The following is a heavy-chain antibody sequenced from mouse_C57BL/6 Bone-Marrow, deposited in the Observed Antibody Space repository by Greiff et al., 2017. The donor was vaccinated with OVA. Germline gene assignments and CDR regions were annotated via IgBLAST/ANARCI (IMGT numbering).Heavy chain of an antibody. Sequence: DVQLVESEGGLVQPGSSMKLSCTASGFTFSDYYMAWVRQVPEKGLEWVANINYDGSSTYYLDSLKSRFIISRDNAKNILYLQMSSLKSEDTATYYWARVYGSPYYYAMDYWGQGTSVTVSS. CDR3: ARVYGSPYYYAMDY. V-gene: IGHV5-16*01. CDR1: GFTFSDYY. CDR2: INYDGSST. D-gene: IGHD1-1*01. J-gene: IGHJ4*01.